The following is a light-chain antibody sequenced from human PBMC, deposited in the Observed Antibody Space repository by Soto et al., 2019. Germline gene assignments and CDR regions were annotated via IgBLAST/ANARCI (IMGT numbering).Light chain of an antibody. CDR3: NSYTSSTTLV. V-gene: IGLV2-14*03. CDR2: DVS. J-gene: IGLJ2*01. Sequence: QSALAQPASVSGSPGQSITISCTGTSSDIGDSNFVSWYQHNPGKAPKLLIYDVSDRPSRISSRFSGSKSANTASLTISGLQAEDEAFYYCNSYTSSTTLVFGGGTKLTVL. CDR1: SSDIGDSNF.